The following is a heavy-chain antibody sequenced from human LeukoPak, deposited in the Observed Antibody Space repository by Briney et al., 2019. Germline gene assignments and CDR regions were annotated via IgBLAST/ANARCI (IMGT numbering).Heavy chain of an antibody. CDR3: AKLGDILTGYPYYFDY. D-gene: IGHD3-9*01. V-gene: IGHV3-23*01. CDR1: GFTFSSYA. J-gene: IGHJ4*02. CDR2: ISGSGGST. Sequence: GGSLRLSCAASGFTFSSYAMSWVRQAPGKGLEWVSSISGSGGSTYYADSVKGRFTISRDNSKNTLYLQMNSLRAEDTAVYYCAKLGDILTGYPYYFDYWGQGTLVTVSS.